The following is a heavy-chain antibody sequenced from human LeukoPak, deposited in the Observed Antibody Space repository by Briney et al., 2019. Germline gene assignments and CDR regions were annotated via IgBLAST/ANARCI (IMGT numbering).Heavy chain of an antibody. J-gene: IGHJ5*02. CDR1: GFTFSSYE. CDR3: AKGPAMVRGTFDP. Sequence: GGSLRLSCAASGFTFSSYEMNWVRQAPGKGLEWVSYISSSGSTIYYADSVKGRFTISRDNAKNSLYLQMNSLRTEETAVYYCAKGPAMVRGTFDPWGQGTLVTVSS. CDR2: ISSSGSTI. D-gene: IGHD3-10*01. V-gene: IGHV3-48*03.